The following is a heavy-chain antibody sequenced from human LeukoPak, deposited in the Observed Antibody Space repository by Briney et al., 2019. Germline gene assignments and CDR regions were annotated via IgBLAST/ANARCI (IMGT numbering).Heavy chain of an antibody. CDR2: ISGSGGST. Sequence: PGGSLRLSCAASGFTFSSYAMSWVRQAPGKGLEWGSAISGSGGSTYYADSVKGRFTISRDNSKNTLYLQMNTLRAEDTAVYYCAKVGYLEFDYWGQGTLVTVPS. V-gene: IGHV3-23*01. J-gene: IGHJ4*02. CDR3: AKVGYLEFDY. D-gene: IGHD6-25*01. CDR1: GFTFSSYA.